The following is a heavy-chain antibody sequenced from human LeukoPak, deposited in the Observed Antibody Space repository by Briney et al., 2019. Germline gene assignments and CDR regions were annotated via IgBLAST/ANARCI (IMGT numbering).Heavy chain of an antibody. CDR1: GFTFSSYS. D-gene: IGHD4-23*01. Sequence: SGGSLRLSCAASGFTFSSYSMNWVRQAPGEWLEWVSPISSSSSYIYYADSVKGRFTISRDNAKNSLYLQMDSLRAEDTAVYYCACLTTVARPHRYMDVWGKGTTVTVSS. CDR2: ISSSSSYI. V-gene: IGHV3-21*01. CDR3: ACLTTVARPHRYMDV. J-gene: IGHJ6*03.